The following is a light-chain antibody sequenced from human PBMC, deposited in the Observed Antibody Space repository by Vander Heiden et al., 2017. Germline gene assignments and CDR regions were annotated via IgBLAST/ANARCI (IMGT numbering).Light chain of an antibody. V-gene: IGKV3-11*01. CDR2: DAS. Sequence: ELVLTQSLATLSLSPGERATLSCRASQSVSSYLAWYQQKPGQAPRLLIYDASNRATGIPARFSGSGSGTDFTLTISSREPEDFAVYYCQQRSNWPSFGGGTKVEIK. CDR1: QSVSSY. CDR3: QQRSNWPS. J-gene: IGKJ4*01.